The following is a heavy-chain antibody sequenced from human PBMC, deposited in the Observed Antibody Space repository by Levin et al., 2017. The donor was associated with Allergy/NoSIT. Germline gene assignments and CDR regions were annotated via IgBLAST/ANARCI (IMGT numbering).Heavy chain of an antibody. CDR1: GFTFGVYA. D-gene: IGHD5-18*01. V-gene: IGHV3-49*03. CDR3: TRYSPASY. J-gene: IGHJ4*02. Sequence: GGSLRLSCTASGFTFGVYAMSWFRQAPGKGLEWVGFIRSKAYGGTTEYAESVNGRFTISSDDSKSIAYLQMNSLKTVDTAGYYCTRYSPASYWGQGTLVTVSS. CDR2: IRSKAYGGTT.